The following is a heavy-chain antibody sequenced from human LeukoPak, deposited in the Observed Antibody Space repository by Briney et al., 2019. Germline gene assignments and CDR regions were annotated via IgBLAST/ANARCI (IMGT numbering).Heavy chain of an antibody. CDR2: INPNSGGT. CDR1: GYTFTGYY. Sequence: ASLKVSGEASGYTFTGYYMHWVRQAPGQGLEWMGWINPNSGGTNYAQKFQGRVTMTRDTSTNTAYMELSRLTSDDTAVYYCARGWIRAFYYFDSWGQGTLVTVSS. J-gene: IGHJ4*02. CDR3: ARGWIRAFYYFDS. V-gene: IGHV1-2*02. D-gene: IGHD5-18*01.